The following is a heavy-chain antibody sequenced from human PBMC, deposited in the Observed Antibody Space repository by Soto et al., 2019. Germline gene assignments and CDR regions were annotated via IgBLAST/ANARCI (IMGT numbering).Heavy chain of an antibody. CDR3: ARSLGYDFWSGNRQYFDY. CDR2: IYYSGST. D-gene: IGHD3-3*01. Sequence: SETLSLTCTVSGGSVSSGSYYWSWIRQPPGKGLEWIGYIYYSGSTNYNPSLKSRVTISVDTSKNQFSLKLSSVTAADTAVYYCARSLGYDFWSGNRQYFDYWGQGTLVTVSS. V-gene: IGHV4-61*01. CDR1: GGSVSSGSYY. J-gene: IGHJ4*02.